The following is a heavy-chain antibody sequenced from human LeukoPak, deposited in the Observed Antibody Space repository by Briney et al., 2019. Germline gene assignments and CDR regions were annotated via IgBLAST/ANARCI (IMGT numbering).Heavy chain of an antibody. CDR2: IPHSGST. D-gene: IGHD3-10*01. CDR3: ARGGLTFGGY. Sequence: SETLSLTCAVSGGSISSGNWWSWVRQPPGKGLEWIGEIPHSGSTNYNPSLKSRVTISVGKSKNQFSLKLSSVIAADTAVYYCARGGLTFGGYWGQGTLVTVSS. V-gene: IGHV4-4*02. CDR1: GGSISSGNW. J-gene: IGHJ4*02.